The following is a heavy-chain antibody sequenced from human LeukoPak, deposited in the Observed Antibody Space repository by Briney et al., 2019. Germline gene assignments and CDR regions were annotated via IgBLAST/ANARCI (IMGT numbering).Heavy chain of an antibody. CDR3: ARGRTPHYYDSSGPFDY. Sequence: ASVKVSCKASGYTFTSYGISWVRQAPGQGLEWMGWISAYNGNTNYAQKLQGRVTMTTDTSTSTAYMELRSLRSDDTAVYYCARGRTPHYYDSSGPFDYWGQGTLVTVSS. V-gene: IGHV1-18*01. J-gene: IGHJ4*02. CDR2: ISAYNGNT. D-gene: IGHD3-22*01. CDR1: GYTFTSYG.